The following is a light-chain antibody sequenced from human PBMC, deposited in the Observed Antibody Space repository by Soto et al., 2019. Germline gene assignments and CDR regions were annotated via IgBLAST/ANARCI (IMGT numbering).Light chain of an antibody. CDR2: NTN. Sequence: QTVVTQEPSFSVSPGGTVTLTCGLSSDSVSASHFPSWYQQTPGQAPRTLIYNTNTRSSGVPDRFSGSILGNRAALTITGAQADDESDYYCQAYDYTLTASVFGGGTKVTVL. CDR3: QAYDYTLTASV. V-gene: IGLV8-61*01. J-gene: IGLJ3*02. CDR1: SDSVSASHF.